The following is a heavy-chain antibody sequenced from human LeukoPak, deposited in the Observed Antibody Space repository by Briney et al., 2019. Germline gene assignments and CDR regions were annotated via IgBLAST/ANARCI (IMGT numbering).Heavy chain of an antibody. V-gene: IGHV1-3*01. Sequence: ASVTVSCKASGYTFTSYAMHWVRQAPGQRLEWMGWINAGNGNTKYSQKFQGRVTITRDTSASTAYMELSSLRSEDTAVYYCARGSMITFGGVIAEPDYWGQGTLVTVSS. J-gene: IGHJ4*02. CDR1: GYTFTSYA. D-gene: IGHD3-16*02. CDR3: ARGSMITFGGVIAEPDY. CDR2: INAGNGNT.